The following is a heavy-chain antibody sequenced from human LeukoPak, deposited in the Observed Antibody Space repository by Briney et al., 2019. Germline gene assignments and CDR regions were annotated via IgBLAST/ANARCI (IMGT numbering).Heavy chain of an antibody. CDR2: INPNTAGT. CDR3: ATPAGDYRAGHYYYMGV. V-gene: IGHV1-2*02. CDR1: GYTFTGYY. D-gene: IGHD4-11*01. J-gene: IGHJ6*03. Sequence: ASVKVSCKASGYTFTGYYFHWVRQAPGQGLEWMGWINPNTAGTNYAQKFLGGVTLTWDTSISTAYMELTRLTSDDTAVYYCATPAGDYRAGHYYYMGVWGKGTSVSVSS.